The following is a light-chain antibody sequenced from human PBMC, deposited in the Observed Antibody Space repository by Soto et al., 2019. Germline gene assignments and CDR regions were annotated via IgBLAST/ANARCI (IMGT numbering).Light chain of an antibody. CDR2: EGT. Sequence: QSALTQPASVSESPGQSITISCTGTNNDVGNYKLVSWFQHHLGKDPKLIIYEGTKRPSGVSNRFSASQSGNTASLTISGLQAEDEADYYCYSYAGTSTWVFGGGTKLTVL. CDR3: YSYAGTSTWV. V-gene: IGLV2-23*01. CDR1: NNDVGNYKL. J-gene: IGLJ3*02.